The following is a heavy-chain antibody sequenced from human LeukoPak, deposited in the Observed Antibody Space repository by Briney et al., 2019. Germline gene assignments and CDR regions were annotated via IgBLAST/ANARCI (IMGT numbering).Heavy chain of an antibody. CDR1: GFTFTNYW. J-gene: IGHJ4*02. Sequence: PGGSLRLSCAASGFTFTNYWMHWVRQAPGKGLVWVSRMNSDGSSTSYADSVKGRFTISRDNAKNTLYLQMNSLRAEDTAVYYCARGPDYGGPLRGQGTLVTV. D-gene: IGHD4-23*01. CDR3: ARGPDYGGPL. V-gene: IGHV3-74*01. CDR2: MNSDGSST.